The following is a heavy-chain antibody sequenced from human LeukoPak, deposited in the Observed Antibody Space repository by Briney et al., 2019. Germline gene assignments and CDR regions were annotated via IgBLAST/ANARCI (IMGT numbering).Heavy chain of an antibody. J-gene: IGHJ4*02. Sequence: ASVKVSCKASGYTFTGYYMHWVRQAPGKGLEWMGGFDPEDGETIYAQKFQGRVTMTEDTSTDTAYIELSSLRSEDTAVYYCATRRDGYNYRRYYFDYWGQATLVTVSS. D-gene: IGHD5-24*01. CDR1: GYTFTGYY. CDR2: FDPEDGET. CDR3: ATRRDGYNYRRYYFDY. V-gene: IGHV1-24*01.